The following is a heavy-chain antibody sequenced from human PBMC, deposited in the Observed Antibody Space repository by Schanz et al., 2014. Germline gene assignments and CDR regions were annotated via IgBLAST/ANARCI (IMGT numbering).Heavy chain of an antibody. Sequence: QVQLQESGPGLLKPSETLSLTCTVSGGSIRSYFWSWIRQPPGKGLEWIGYIYYSGSSDYNPSLKSRVTISVDTSKNQFSLKRSSVTAADTAVYYCAREPLSGYNWFDPWGQGSLVTVSS. CDR3: AREPLSGYNWFDP. CDR2: IYYSGSS. J-gene: IGHJ5*02. V-gene: IGHV4-59*12. CDR1: GGSIRSYF. D-gene: IGHD6-25*01.